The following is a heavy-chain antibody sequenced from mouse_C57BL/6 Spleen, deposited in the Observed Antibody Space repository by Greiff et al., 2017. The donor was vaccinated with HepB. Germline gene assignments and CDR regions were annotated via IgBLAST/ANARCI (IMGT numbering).Heavy chain of an antibody. Sequence: VQLQQSGAELVRPGASVKLSCKASGYTFTDYYINWVKQRPGQGLEWIARIYPGSGNTYYNEKFKGKATLTAEKSSSTAYMQLSSLTSEDSAVYFCARDGVWPTTRAMDYWGQGTSVTVSS. CDR3: ARDGVWPTTRAMDY. D-gene: IGHD1-1*01. CDR1: GYTFTDYY. V-gene: IGHV1-76*01. J-gene: IGHJ4*01. CDR2: IYPGSGNT.